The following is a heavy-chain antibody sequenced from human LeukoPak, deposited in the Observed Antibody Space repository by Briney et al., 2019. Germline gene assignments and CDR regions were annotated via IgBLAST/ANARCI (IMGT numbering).Heavy chain of an antibody. D-gene: IGHD3-9*01. Sequence: GGSLRLSCVASGSTFSSYWMHWVRQAPGKGLVWVSRINSDGRSTNYADSVKGRFSISRDNAENTLYLQMNSLRVEDTAVYYCVRGADTGYSSDSWGQGTLVTVSS. J-gene: IGHJ4*02. CDR1: GSTFSSYW. V-gene: IGHV3-74*01. CDR2: INSDGRST. CDR3: VRGADTGYSSDS.